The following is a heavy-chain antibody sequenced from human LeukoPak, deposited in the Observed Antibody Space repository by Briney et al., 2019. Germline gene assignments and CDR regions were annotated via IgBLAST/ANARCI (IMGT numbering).Heavy chain of an antibody. CDR1: GGSISSNY. V-gene: IGHV4-59*01. J-gene: IGHJ5*01. CDR2: IHYTGTT. Sequence: SETLSLTCTVSGGSISSNYWSWLRQPPGKGLKWIGYIHYTGTTRYDPSLNGRVTISVDTSKNQFSLKLRSVTAADTAVYYCARGAGWYDSWGQGTLVAVSS. CDR3: ARGAGWYDS.